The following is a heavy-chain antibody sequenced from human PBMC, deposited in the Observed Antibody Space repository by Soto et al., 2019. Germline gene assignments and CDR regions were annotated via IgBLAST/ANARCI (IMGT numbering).Heavy chain of an antibody. CDR1: GYTFTGYY. CDR3: ARSIESYYDFWSAFDF. D-gene: IGHD3-3*01. CDR2: INPNSGGT. V-gene: IGHV1-2*04. J-gene: IGHJ5*01. Sequence: ASVKVSCKASGYTFTGYYMHWVRQAPGQGLEWMGWINPNSGGTNYAQKFQGWVTMTRDTSISTAYMELSRLRSDDTAVCYCARSIESYYDFWSAFDFWGQGILVTVSS.